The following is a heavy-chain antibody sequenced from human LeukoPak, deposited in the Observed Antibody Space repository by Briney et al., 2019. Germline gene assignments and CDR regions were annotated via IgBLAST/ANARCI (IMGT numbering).Heavy chain of an antibody. Sequence: GESLKISCQSSGYIFTNYWIGWVRQVPGKGLEWMGIIYPGDSDTRYSPSFQGQVTISADRSITTAYLQWSSLKASDTAMYYCARRVYDSGGYLFDYWGQGTLVTVSS. CDR3: ARRVYDSGGYLFDY. CDR1: GYIFTNYW. D-gene: IGHD3-22*01. CDR2: IYPGDSDT. J-gene: IGHJ4*02. V-gene: IGHV5-51*01.